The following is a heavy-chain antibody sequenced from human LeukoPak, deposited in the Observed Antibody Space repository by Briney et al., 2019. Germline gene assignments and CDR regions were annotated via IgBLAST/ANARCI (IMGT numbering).Heavy chain of an antibody. CDR1: GYTFTSYY. D-gene: IGHD4-23*01. V-gene: IGHV1-46*01. J-gene: IGHJ4*02. Sequence: ASVKVSCKASGYTFTSYYMHWVRQAPGQGLEWMGIINPSGGSTSYAQKFQGRVTMTRDMSTSTVYMELSSLRSEDTAVYYCARDRLGGNFPDYWGQGTLVTVSS. CDR2: INPSGGST. CDR3: ARDRLGGNFPDY.